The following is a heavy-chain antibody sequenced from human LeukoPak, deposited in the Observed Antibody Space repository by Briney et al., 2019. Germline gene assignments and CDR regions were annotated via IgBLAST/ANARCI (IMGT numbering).Heavy chain of an antibody. V-gene: IGHV3-33*01. CDR1: GFTFSSYG. CDR2: IWYDGSNK. Sequence: PGGSLRLSCAASGFTFSSYGMHWVRQAPGKGLEWVAVIWYDGSNKYYADSVKGRFTISRDNSKNTLYLQMNSLRAEDTAVYYCARDLRSGGSSPLIRPLAHWGQGTLVTVSS. J-gene: IGHJ4*02. D-gene: IGHD2-15*01. CDR3: ARDLRSGGSSPLIRPLAH.